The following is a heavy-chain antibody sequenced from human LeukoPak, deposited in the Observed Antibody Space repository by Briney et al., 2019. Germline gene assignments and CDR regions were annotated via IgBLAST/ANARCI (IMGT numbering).Heavy chain of an antibody. J-gene: IGHJ6*03. CDR3: ARVALWFGELSPNYYYYYMDV. V-gene: IGHV1-8*01. D-gene: IGHD3-10*01. CDR1: GYTFTSYD. CDR2: MNPNSGNT. Sequence: GASVKVSCKASGYTFTSYDINWVRQATGQGLEWMGWMNPNSGNTGYAQKFQGRVTMTRNTSISTAYMELSSLRSEDTAVYYCARVALWFGELSPNYYYYYMDVWGKGTTVTVSS.